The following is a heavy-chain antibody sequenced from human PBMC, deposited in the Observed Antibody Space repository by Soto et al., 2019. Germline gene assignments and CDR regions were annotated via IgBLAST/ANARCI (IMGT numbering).Heavy chain of an antibody. CDR2: MNPYNGNT. CDR3: ARRKERSGPHYFDY. J-gene: IGHJ4*02. Sequence: GASVKVSCKASGYTFTTYDIHWVRQVTGQGLEWMGWMNPYNGNTGSTQKFQGRVTMTRNTSISTVYMELTSLRSEDTAVYYCARRKERSGPHYFDYWGQGSLVTVSS. CDR1: GYTFTTYD. D-gene: IGHD6-25*01. V-gene: IGHV1-8*01.